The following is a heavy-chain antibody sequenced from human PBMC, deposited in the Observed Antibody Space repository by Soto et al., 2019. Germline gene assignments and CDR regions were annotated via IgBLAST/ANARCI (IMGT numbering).Heavy chain of an antibody. D-gene: IGHD2-2*01. Sequence: GGSLRLSCAASGFTFSSYAMSWVRQAPGKGLEWVSAISGSGGSTYYADSVKGRFTISRDNSKNTLYLQMNSLRAEDTAVYYCAKGLIVVGPAAPTPYYYGMDVWGQGTTVTVSS. V-gene: IGHV3-23*01. CDR1: GFTFSSYA. CDR2: ISGSGGST. J-gene: IGHJ6*02. CDR3: AKGLIVVGPAAPTPYYYGMDV.